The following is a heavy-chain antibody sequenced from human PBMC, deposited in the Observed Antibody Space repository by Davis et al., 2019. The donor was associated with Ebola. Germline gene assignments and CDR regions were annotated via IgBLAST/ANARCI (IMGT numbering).Heavy chain of an antibody. J-gene: IGHJ3*02. Sequence: ASVKVSCKASGYRFTSYYMHWVRQAPGQGLEWMGIINPITGGTSYAQNFQVRVNMTRDTSTSTVYMELSSLRSEDTAVYYCAREGGRYYDSSGYVFDIWGQGTMSKSLQ. D-gene: IGHD3-22*01. CDR1: GYRFTSYY. CDR3: AREGGRYYDSSGYVFDI. CDR2: INPITGGT. V-gene: IGHV1-46*01.